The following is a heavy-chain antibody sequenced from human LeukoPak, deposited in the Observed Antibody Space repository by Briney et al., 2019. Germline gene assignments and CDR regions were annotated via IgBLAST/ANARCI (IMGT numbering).Heavy chain of an antibody. V-gene: IGHV3-21*01. CDR3: ARGPSGYHNT. Sequence: GGSLRLSCAASGFTLSSYSMNWVRQAPGKGLEWVSFISSSSSYIYYADSLKGRFTISRDNAKNSLYLQMNSLRAEDTAVYYCARGPSGYHNTGGQGTLVTVSS. CDR2: ISSSSSYI. D-gene: IGHD5-12*01. J-gene: IGHJ4*02. CDR1: GFTLSSYS.